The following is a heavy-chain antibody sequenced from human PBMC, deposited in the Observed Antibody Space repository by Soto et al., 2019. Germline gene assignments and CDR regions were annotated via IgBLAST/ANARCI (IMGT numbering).Heavy chain of an antibody. CDR3: ARGPDYDSSGYPPDY. J-gene: IGHJ4*02. D-gene: IGHD3-22*01. CDR1: GFTVSIYY. CDR2: IYSGGTT. V-gene: IGHV3-53*01. Sequence: GGSLRLSCAASGFTVSIYYMSWVRQAPGKGLEWVSVIYSGGTTYYADSVKGRFTISRDNSKNTLYLQMNSLRAEDTAVYYCARGPDYDSSGYPPDYWGQGTLVTVSS.